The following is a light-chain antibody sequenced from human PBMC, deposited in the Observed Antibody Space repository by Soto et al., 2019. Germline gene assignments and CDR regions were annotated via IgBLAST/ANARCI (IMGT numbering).Light chain of an antibody. Sequence: EIVLTQSPGTLSLSAGDRATLSCRASQSVSSNYVAWYQQKPGQTPRLLIYGASSRATGIPDRFSGSGSGTDFTLTISRLEPEDFAVYYCQQSGSSPWTFGQGTKVEIK. CDR1: QSVSSNY. CDR3: QQSGSSPWT. J-gene: IGKJ1*01. CDR2: GAS. V-gene: IGKV3-20*01.